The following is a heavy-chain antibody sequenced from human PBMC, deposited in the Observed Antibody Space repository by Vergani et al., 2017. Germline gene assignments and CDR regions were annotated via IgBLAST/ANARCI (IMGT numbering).Heavy chain of an antibody. J-gene: IGHJ4*02. CDR3: ARDQDDSSGYSY. Sequence: QVQLVQSGAEVRKPGSSVKVSCKASGGTFSSYAISWVRQAPGQGLEWMGRIITIFGTANYAQKFQGRVTITADKSTSTAYMDLSSLSSEDTAMYYCARDQDDSSGYSYWGQGTLVTVSS. D-gene: IGHD3-22*01. CDR2: IITIFGTA. V-gene: IGHV1-69*14. CDR1: GGTFSSYA.